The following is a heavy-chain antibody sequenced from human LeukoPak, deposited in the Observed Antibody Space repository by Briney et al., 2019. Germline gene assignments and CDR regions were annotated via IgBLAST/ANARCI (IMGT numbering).Heavy chain of an antibody. CDR1: GGSFSGYY. CDR3: ARGRRCSSSGYWFDP. CDR2: INHSGST. Sequence: PSETRSLTCAVYGGSFSGYYWSWIRQPPGKGLEWIGEINHSGSTNYNPSLKSRVTISVETSKNQFSLKLSSVTAADTAVYYCARGRRCSSSGYWFDPWGQGTLVTVSS. V-gene: IGHV4-34*01. J-gene: IGHJ5*02. D-gene: IGHD6-6*01.